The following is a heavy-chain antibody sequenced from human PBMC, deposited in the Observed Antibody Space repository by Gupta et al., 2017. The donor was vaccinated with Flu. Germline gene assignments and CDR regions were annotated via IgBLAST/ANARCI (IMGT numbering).Heavy chain of an antibody. V-gene: IGHV1-2*02. D-gene: IGHD2-2*01. CDR3: ARGVPAAPRGGIELY. J-gene: IGHJ4*02. Sequence: GYTFTGYYMHWVRQAPGQGLEWMGWINPNSGGTNYAQKFQGRVTMTRDTSISTAYMELSRLRSDDTAVYYCARGVPAAPRGGIELYWGQGTLVTVSS. CDR2: INPNSGGT. CDR1: GYTFTGYY.